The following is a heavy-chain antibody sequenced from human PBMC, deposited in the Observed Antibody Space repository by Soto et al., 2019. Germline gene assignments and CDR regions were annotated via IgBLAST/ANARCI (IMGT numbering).Heavy chain of an antibody. CDR1: GYIFVNYG. J-gene: IGHJ6*02. CDR3: VMVDNYVTPTPQDV. V-gene: IGHV1-18*01. CDR2: ISPYTGNT. D-gene: IGHD3-16*01. Sequence: GASVKVSCKASGYIFVNYGIAWVRQAPGQGLEWMGWISPYTGNTHSATKVQGRLTMTTDTSTSTAYMDLGSLTSDDTAVYYCVMVDNYVTPTPQDVWGQGTTVT.